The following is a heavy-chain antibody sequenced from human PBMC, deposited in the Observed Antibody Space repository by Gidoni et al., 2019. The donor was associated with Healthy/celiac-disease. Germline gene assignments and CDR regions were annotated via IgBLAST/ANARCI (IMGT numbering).Heavy chain of an antibody. Sequence: EVQLVESGGGLVKPGGSLRLSCAASGFTFSNAWMSWVRQAPGKGLEWVGRIKSKTDGGTTDYAAPVKGRFTISRDDSKNTLYLQMNSLKTEDTAVYYCTTDRFGVDGDSIWVYYYYGMDVWGQGTTVTVSS. D-gene: IGHD4-17*01. CDR1: GFTFSNAW. CDR3: TTDRFGVDGDSIWVYYYYGMDV. V-gene: IGHV3-15*01. CDR2: IKSKTDGGTT. J-gene: IGHJ6*02.